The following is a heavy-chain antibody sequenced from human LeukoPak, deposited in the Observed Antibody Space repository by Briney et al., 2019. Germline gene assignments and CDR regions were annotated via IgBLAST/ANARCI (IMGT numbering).Heavy chain of an antibody. J-gene: IGHJ4*02. CDR2: IKQDGSDK. Sequence: GGSLRLSCAASGFTFTSHWMNWVRQAPGKGLEWVAGIKQDGSDKYYVDSVKGRFTISRDNAKNSVYLQMNSLRADDTAVYYCARRNLFDYWGQGTLVTVSS. CDR1: GFTFTSHW. CDR3: ARRNLFDY. V-gene: IGHV3-7*01.